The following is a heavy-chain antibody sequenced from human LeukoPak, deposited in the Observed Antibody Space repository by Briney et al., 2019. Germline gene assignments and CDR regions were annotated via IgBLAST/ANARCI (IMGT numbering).Heavy chain of an antibody. D-gene: IGHD1-14*01. CDR2: IDPNSGGT. CDR3: ARDPHHGFDP. Sequence: ASVKVSCKASGYTFTDYYIHWVRQGPGQGLEWMGWIDPNSGGTNYAQKFQGRVTMTRDTSISTAYMELSSLRSEDTAVYYCARDPHHGFDPWGQGTLVTVSS. CDR1: GYTFTDYY. J-gene: IGHJ5*02. V-gene: IGHV1-2*02.